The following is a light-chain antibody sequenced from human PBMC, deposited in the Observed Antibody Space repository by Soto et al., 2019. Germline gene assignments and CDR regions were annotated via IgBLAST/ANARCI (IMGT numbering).Light chain of an antibody. Sequence: ESLLTQSPGTLSLSPGERATLSCRASQTVNSRHLNWYQHKPGQAPRLLIYGASIRAAGIPDRFSGSRSGADFSLTITRLEPEDSAVDYCQQCDVSRPAFTFGQGTKLEI. J-gene: IGKJ2*01. CDR2: GAS. V-gene: IGKV3-20*01. CDR1: QTVNSRH. CDR3: QQCDVSRPAFT.